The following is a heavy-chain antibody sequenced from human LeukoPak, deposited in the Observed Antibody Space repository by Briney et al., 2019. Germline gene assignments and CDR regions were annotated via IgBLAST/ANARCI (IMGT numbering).Heavy chain of an antibody. Sequence: SETLSLTCAVYGGSFSGYYWSWIRRPPGQGLEWVGSIYSSVNTYYNTTLQRRVTISVDTSKNHFSRRLTSGTAADTAVYYCARQTGAGLFNLPGGQGTLVTVSS. V-gene: IGHV4-34*01. CDR2: IYSSVNT. CDR3: ARQTGAGLFNLP. D-gene: IGHD1-1*01. J-gene: IGHJ4*02. CDR1: GGSFSGYY.